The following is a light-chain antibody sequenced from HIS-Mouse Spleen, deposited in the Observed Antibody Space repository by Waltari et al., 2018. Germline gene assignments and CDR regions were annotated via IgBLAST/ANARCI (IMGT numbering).Light chain of an antibody. CDR3: GTWDSSLSAWV. Sequence: QSVLTQPPSVSAAPGQKVTISCSGSSSNIGNNYVSWYQQLPGTAPKLLIYDNNKLPSVIPDRFSGSKSGTSATLGITGLQTGDEADYYCGTWDSSLSAWVFGGGTKLTVL. V-gene: IGLV1-51*01. CDR1: SSNIGNNY. CDR2: DNN. J-gene: IGLJ3*02.